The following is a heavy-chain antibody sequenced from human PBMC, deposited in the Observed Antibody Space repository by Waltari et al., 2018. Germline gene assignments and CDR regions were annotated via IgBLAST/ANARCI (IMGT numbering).Heavy chain of an antibody. CDR2: INHSGST. CDR1: GGSFSGYY. D-gene: IGHD5-12*01. V-gene: IGHV4-34*01. Sequence: QVQLQQWGAGLLKPSETLSLTCAVYGGSFSGYYWSWIRQPPGKGLEWIGEINHSGSTNYNPSLKSRVTISVDTSKNQFSLKLSSVTAADTAVYYCAREKWLRFYYYYGMDVWGQGTTVTVSS. J-gene: IGHJ6*02. CDR3: AREKWLRFYYYYGMDV.